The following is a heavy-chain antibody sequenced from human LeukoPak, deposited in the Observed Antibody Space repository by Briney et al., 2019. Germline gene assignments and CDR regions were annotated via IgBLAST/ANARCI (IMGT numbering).Heavy chain of an antibody. CDR1: GDSINSHY. CDR3: VSVHTYGSDAFDM. V-gene: IGHV4-4*07. J-gene: IGHJ3*02. CDR2: IYTSGKT. Sequence: ASETLSLTCTVSGDSINSHYWSWIRQPAGKGLEWIGRIYTSGKTNYNPSVKSRVIMSMDTSRNQFSLTLTSLTAADTAVYYCVSVHTYGSDAFDMWGQGTMVTVSS. D-gene: IGHD3-10*01.